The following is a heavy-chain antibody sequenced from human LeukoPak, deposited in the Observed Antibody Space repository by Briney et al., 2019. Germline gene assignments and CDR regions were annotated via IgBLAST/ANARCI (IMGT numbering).Heavy chain of an antibody. CDR1: GYTFTGYY. CDR2: ISAYNGNT. CDR3: AIITSRYSSGWYNY. Sequence: GASVKVSCKASGYTFTGYYMHWVRQAPGQGLEWMGWISAYNGNTNYAQKLQGRVTMTTDTSTSTAYMELRSLRSDDTAVYYCAIITSRYSSGWYNYWGQGTLVTVSS. V-gene: IGHV1-18*04. D-gene: IGHD6-19*01. J-gene: IGHJ4*02.